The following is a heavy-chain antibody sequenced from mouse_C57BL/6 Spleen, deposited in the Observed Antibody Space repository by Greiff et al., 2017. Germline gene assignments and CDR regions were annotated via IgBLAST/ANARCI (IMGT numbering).Heavy chain of an antibody. CDR1: GYTFTSYW. CDR2: IYPGNSDT. V-gene: IGHV1-5*01. CDR3: TRVYYGSSRGYFDV. D-gene: IGHD1-1*01. J-gene: IGHJ1*03. Sequence: VQLQQSGTVLARPGASVKMSCKTSGYTFTSYWMHWVKQRPGQGLEWIGAIYPGNSDTSYNQKFKGKAKLTAVTSASTAYMELSSLTNEDSAVYYCTRVYYGSSRGYFDVWGTGTTVTVSS.